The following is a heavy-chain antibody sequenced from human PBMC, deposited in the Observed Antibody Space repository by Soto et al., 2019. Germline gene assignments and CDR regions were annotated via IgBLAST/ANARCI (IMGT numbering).Heavy chain of an antibody. CDR3: ARGLGGRFLEWLRSTRRGPDQSYYYMDV. J-gene: IGHJ6*03. CDR1: GGSFSGYY. V-gene: IGHV4-34*01. Sequence: PSETLSLTCAVYGGSFSGYYWSWIRQPPGKGLEWIGEINHSGSTNYNPSLKSRVTISVDTSKNQFSLKLSSVTAADTAVYYCARGLGGRFLEWLRSTRRGPDQSYYYMDVWGKGTTVTVSS. CDR2: INHSGST. D-gene: IGHD3-3*01.